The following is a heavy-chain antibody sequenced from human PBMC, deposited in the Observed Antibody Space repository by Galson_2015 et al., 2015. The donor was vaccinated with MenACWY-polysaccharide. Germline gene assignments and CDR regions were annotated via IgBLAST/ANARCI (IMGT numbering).Heavy chain of an antibody. Sequence: CAISGDSVSNNRATWNWIRQSPSRGLEWLGRTYFRSQWYNDYAESVKSRISVFADTSKNQFSLQLKTVTPEDTAVYFCVRDRFGYSYGYWYFDYWGQGSLVTVSS. CDR1: GDSVSNNRAT. CDR2: TYFRSQWYN. D-gene: IGHD5-18*01. J-gene: IGHJ4*02. CDR3: VRDRFGYSYGYWYFDY. V-gene: IGHV6-1*01.